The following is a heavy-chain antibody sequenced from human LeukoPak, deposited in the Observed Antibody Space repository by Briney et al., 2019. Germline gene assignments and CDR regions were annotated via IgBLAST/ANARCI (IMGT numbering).Heavy chain of an antibody. CDR1: GYSFTSSW. V-gene: IGHV5-51*01. CDR3: AIYSDTYYFDH. CDR2: IYPGDSDT. D-gene: IGHD1-26*01. Sequence: GESLRISCKGSGYSFTSSWIGWVRQMPGKGLEWMGIIYPGDSDTRYSPSFQGQVTISADKSISTAYLQWSSLKASDTAMYYCAIYSDTYYFDHWGQGTLVTVSS. J-gene: IGHJ4*02.